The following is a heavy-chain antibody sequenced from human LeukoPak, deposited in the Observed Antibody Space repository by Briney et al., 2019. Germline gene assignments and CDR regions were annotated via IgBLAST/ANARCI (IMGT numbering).Heavy chain of an antibody. J-gene: IGHJ4*02. D-gene: IGHD4-17*01. CDR1: GGSISSGGYY. V-gene: IGHV4-31*03. CDR2: IYYSGST. CDR3: ARSDYGDYSHLLDY. Sequence: SETLSLTCTISGGSISSGGYYWSWIRQHPGKGLEWIGYIYYSGSTYYNPSLKSRVTISVDTSKNQFSLKLSSVTAADTAVYYCARSDYGDYSHLLDYWGQGTLVTVSS.